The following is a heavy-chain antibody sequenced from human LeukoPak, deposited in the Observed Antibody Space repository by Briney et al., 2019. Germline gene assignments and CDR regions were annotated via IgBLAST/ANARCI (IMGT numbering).Heavy chain of an antibody. CDR2: ISYDGSNK. CDR1: GFTFSSYA. D-gene: IGHD3-22*01. J-gene: IGHJ4*02. Sequence: GGSLRLSCAASGFTFSSYAMHWVRQAPGKGLEWVAVISYDGSNKYYADSVKGRLTISRDNSKNALYLQMNSLRAEDTAVYYCARASFDGSGFYFYPPDYWGQGTLVTVSS. CDR3: ARASFDGSGFYFYPPDY. V-gene: IGHV3-30-3*01.